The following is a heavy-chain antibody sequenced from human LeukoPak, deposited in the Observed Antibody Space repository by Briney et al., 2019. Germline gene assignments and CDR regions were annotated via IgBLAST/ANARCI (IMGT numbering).Heavy chain of an antibody. CDR2: ISSSSSYI. CDR1: GFTFSSYS. J-gene: IGHJ4*02. CDR3: ARTITMIVVDVVFDY. V-gene: IGHV3-21*01. D-gene: IGHD3-22*01. Sequence: TGGSLRLSCAASGFTFSSYSMNWVRQAPGKGLEWVSSISSSSSYIYYADSVKGRFTISRDNAKNSLYLQMNSLRAEDTAVYYCARTITMIVVDVVFDYWGQGTLVTVSS.